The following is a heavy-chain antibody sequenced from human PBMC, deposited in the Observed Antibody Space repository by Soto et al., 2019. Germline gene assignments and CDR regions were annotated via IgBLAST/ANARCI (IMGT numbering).Heavy chain of an antibody. CDR3: ATGSMSYDFWSGYAKAYDAFDI. CDR1: GGSISSYY. D-gene: IGHD3-3*01. J-gene: IGHJ3*02. CDR2: IYYSGST. V-gene: IGHV4-59*08. Sequence: SETLSLTCTVSGGSISSYYWSWIRQPPGKGLEWIGYIYYSGSTNYNPSLKSRVTISVDTSKNQFSLKLSSVTAADTAVYYCATGSMSYDFWSGYAKAYDAFDIWGQGTMVTVSS.